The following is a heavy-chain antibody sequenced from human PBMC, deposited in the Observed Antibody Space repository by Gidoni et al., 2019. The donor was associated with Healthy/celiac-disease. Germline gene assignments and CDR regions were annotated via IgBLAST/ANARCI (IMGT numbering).Heavy chain of an antibody. V-gene: IGHV4-39*01. Sequence: QLRLQASGPGLAKPSETLSLTCTASGGSISSSSYYWGWIRQPPWKGLEWIGSIYYSVSTYYNPSLKSRVTISVDTPKNQFSLKLSSVTAADTAVYYCARSQLLKTQPWGQGTLVTVSS. D-gene: IGHD2-2*01. CDR1: GGSISSSSYY. CDR3: ARSQLLKTQP. CDR2: IYYSVST. J-gene: IGHJ4*02.